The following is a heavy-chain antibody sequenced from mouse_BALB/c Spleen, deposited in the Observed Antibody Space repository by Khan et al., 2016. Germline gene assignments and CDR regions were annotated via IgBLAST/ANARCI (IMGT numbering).Heavy chain of an antibody. Sequence: EVQLQESGPGLVKPSQSLSLTCTVTGYSITSDYAWNWIRQFPGNKLEWMGNISYSGSTSYNPSLKSRISITRDTSKNQFFLQLNSVTTEDTATYYCARRGFYDGYYFDYWGQGTTLTVSS. CDR2: ISYSGST. D-gene: IGHD2-3*01. J-gene: IGHJ2*01. CDR3: ARRGFYDGYYFDY. CDR1: GYSITSDYA. V-gene: IGHV3-2*02.